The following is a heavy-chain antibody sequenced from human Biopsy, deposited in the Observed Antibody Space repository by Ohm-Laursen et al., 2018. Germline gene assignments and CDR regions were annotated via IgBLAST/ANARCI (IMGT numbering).Heavy chain of an antibody. CDR1: GDSVTKYY. Sequence: TLSLTCTVSGDSVTKYYWSWIRQPPGKGLEWIGHIYYSVMTNYNPSLQSRVSISVDTSRNQVSLTLSSLTAADTAVYYCARGSNDFGGLYFPRWGQGTLLTVSS. CDR3: ARGSNDFGGLYFPR. V-gene: IGHV4-59*02. D-gene: IGHD4-23*01. CDR2: IYYSVMT. J-gene: IGHJ4*02.